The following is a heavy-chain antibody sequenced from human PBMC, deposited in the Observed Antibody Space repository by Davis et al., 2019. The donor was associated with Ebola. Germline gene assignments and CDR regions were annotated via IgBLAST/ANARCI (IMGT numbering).Heavy chain of an antibody. D-gene: IGHD3-9*01. CDR1: GYTFTSYA. J-gene: IGHJ6*02. V-gene: IGHV1-3*01. CDR2: INAGNGNT. CDR3: ARFLGVTGYKIRGEVYYYGMDV. Sequence: ASVQVSCKASGYTFTSYAMHWVRQAPGPRLEWMGWINAGNGNTKYSQKFQGRVTITRDTSASTAYMELSSLRSEDTAVYYCARFLGVTGYKIRGEVYYYGMDVWGQGTTVTVSS.